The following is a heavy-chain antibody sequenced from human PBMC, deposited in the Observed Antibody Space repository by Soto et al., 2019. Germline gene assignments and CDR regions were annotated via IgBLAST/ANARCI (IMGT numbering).Heavy chain of an antibody. CDR3: ARAFYIWGSYIFDY. Sequence: GGYPELSCAASGFTFSSYHMHWVRQATGKGLEWVSAIGTAGDTYYPGSVKGRFTISRENAKNSLYLQMNSLRAGDTAVYYCARAFYIWGSYIFDYWGQGTLVTVSS. D-gene: IGHD3-16*01. CDR2: IGTAGDT. V-gene: IGHV3-13*01. CDR1: GFTFSSYH. J-gene: IGHJ4*02.